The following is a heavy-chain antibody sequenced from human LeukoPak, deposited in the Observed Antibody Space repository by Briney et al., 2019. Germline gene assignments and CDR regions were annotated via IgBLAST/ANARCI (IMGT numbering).Heavy chain of an antibody. V-gene: IGHV3-30*04. D-gene: IGHD2-15*01. CDR3: ARTVCSGGSCPGVFYYYGMDV. CDR1: GFTFSSYS. J-gene: IGHJ6*04. CDR2: ISSEGRNK. Sequence: GGSLRLSCAASGFTFSSYSMHWVRQAPGKGLEWVALISSEGRNKYYAGSVKGRFTISRDNSKNTLYLQMNSLRAEDTAVYYCARTVCSGGSCPGVFYYYGMDVWGKGTTVTVSS.